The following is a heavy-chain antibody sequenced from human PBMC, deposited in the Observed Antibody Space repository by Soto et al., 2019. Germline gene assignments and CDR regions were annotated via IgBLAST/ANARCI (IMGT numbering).Heavy chain of an antibody. J-gene: IGHJ4*02. CDR3: ASGSHVPHY. Sequence: QLQLQESGSGLVKPSQTLSLTCAVSSGSISSGGYSWSWIRQSPGKGLEWIGYISHSGSTYYNPSLKSRVTISVDRSKNQFSLKLSSATAADTAVYYCASGSHVPHYWGQGTLVTVSS. D-gene: IGHD6-6*01. V-gene: IGHV4-30-2*06. CDR2: ISHSGST. CDR1: SGSISSGGYS.